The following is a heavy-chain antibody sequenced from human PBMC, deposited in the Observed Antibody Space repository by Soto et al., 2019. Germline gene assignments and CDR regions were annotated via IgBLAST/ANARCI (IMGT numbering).Heavy chain of an antibody. CDR2: IYYSGST. CDR3: ARGLKWELRVLDY. Sequence: SETLSFTCTVSGGSISSYYWSWIRQPPGKGLEWIGYIYYSGSTNHNPSLKSRVTISVDTSKNQFSLKLSSVTAADTAVYYCARGLKWELRVLDYWGQGTLVTVSS. J-gene: IGHJ4*02. CDR1: GGSISSYY. V-gene: IGHV4-59*01. D-gene: IGHD1-26*01.